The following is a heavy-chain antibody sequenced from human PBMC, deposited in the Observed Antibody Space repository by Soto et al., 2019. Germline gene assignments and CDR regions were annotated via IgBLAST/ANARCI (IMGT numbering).Heavy chain of an antibody. Sequence: RASVKVSCKASGYTFTGYYMHWVRQAPGQGLEWMGWINPNSGGTNYAQKFQGRVTMTRDTSISTAYMELSRLRSDDTAVYYCARDFNWNLYYYYGMYVWGQGTTVTLSS. D-gene: IGHD1-1*01. V-gene: IGHV1-2*02. CDR1: GYTFTGYY. J-gene: IGHJ6*02. CDR3: ARDFNWNLYYYYGMYV. CDR2: INPNSGGT.